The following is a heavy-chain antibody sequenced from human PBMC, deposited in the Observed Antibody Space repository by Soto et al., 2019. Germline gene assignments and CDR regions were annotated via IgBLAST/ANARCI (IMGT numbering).Heavy chain of an antibody. Sequence: PSETLSLTCAVSGGSISSSNWWSWVRQPPGKGLEWIGEIYHSGSTNYNPSLKSRVTISVDKSKNQFSLKLSSVTAADTAVYYCAIVPTYYDSSGYYQFDYWGQGTLVTVSS. CDR1: GGSISSSNW. J-gene: IGHJ4*02. D-gene: IGHD3-22*01. CDR3: AIVPTYYDSSGYYQFDY. CDR2: IYHSGST. V-gene: IGHV4-4*02.